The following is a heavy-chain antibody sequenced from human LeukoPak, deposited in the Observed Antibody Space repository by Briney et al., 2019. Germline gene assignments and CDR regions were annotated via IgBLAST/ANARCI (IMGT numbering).Heavy chain of an antibody. D-gene: IGHD3-9*01. V-gene: IGHV1-69*10. CDR3: ARAVDDILAGYYWGDWFDP. Sequence: SVKVSCKTSGYTFSGYGISWVRQAPGQGLEWMGWIIPNLGSVNYAQNFQGRVTITADKSTSTGFMELSSLRSEDTAVYYCARAVDDILAGYYWGDWFDPWGQGTLVTVSS. CDR2: IIPNLGSV. J-gene: IGHJ5*02. CDR1: GYTFSGYG.